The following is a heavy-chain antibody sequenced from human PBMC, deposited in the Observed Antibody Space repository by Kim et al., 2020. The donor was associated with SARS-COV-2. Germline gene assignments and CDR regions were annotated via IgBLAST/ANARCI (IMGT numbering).Heavy chain of an antibody. CDR1: GYTLTELS. CDR2: FDPEDGET. D-gene: IGHD5-12*01. J-gene: IGHJ4*02. Sequence: ASVKVSCKVSGYTLTELSMHWVRQAPGKGLEWMGGFDPEDGETIYAQKFQGRVTMTEDTSTDTAYMELSSLRSEDTAVYYCATDSNRYSGYDTAMLYFDYWGQGTLVTVSS. CDR3: ATDSNRYSGYDTAMLYFDY. V-gene: IGHV1-24*01.